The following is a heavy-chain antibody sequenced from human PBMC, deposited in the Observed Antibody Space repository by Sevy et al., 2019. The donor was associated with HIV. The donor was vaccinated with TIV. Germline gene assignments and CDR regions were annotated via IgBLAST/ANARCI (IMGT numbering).Heavy chain of an antibody. Sequence: GGSLRLSCAASGFTFSSYWMSWVRQAPGKGLEWVANIKQDGSEKYYVDSVKGRCTISRDKAKNPLYLQMNSLRAEDTAEFYCVRVNYYYGSGCYYRPPPYYYYGMDVWGQGTTVTVSS. J-gene: IGHJ6*02. CDR3: VRVNYYYGSGCYYRPPPYYYYGMDV. CDR1: GFTFSSYW. CDR2: IKQDGSEK. D-gene: IGHD3-10*01. V-gene: IGHV3-7*01.